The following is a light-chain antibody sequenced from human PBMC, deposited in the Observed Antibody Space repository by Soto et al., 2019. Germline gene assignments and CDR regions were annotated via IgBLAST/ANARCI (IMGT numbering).Light chain of an antibody. CDR2: GAS. V-gene: IGKV3-20*01. J-gene: IGKJ2*02. Sequence: EIVLTQSPGTLSLSPGERATLSCRASQSVSSSYLAWYQQKPGQAPRPLIYGASSRATGIPDRFSGSRSGTDCTLSISTLEPEDFAVYSCLQYGSSPCTFGRGTKLEIK. CDR3: LQYGSSPCT. CDR1: QSVSSSY.